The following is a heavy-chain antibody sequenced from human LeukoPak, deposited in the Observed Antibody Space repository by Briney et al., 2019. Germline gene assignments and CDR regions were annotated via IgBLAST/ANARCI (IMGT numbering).Heavy chain of an antibody. J-gene: IGHJ6*03. V-gene: IGHV3-21*01. CDR1: GFTFSTYA. CDR2: ISSSSIYM. Sequence: PGGSLRLSCAASGFTFSTYAMNWVRQAPGKGLEWVASISSSSIYMYYADSVKDRFTISRDNAKNSLYLQMNSLRAEDTAVYYCARDECAGTSFVWGYADYYYYYMDVWGKGTTVTVSS. CDR3: ARDECAGTSFVWGYADYYYYYMDV. D-gene: IGHD3-16*01.